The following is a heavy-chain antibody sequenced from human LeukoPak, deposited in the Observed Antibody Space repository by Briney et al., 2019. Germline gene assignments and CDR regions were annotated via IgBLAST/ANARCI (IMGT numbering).Heavy chain of an antibody. J-gene: IGHJ6*03. V-gene: IGHV1-8*03. CDR3: ARVPAASRQRYKVVKYYYYMDV. CDR1: GYTFTSYD. CDR2: MNPNSGNT. D-gene: IGHD2-2*01. Sequence: GASVKVSCKASGYTFTSYDINWVRQATGQGLEWMGWMNPNSGNTGYAQKFQGRVTITRNTSISTAYMELSCLRSEDTAVYYCARVPAASRQRYKVVKYYYYMDVWGKGTTVTVSS.